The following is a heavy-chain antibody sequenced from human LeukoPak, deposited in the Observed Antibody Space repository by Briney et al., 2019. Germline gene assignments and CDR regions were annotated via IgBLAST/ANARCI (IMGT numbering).Heavy chain of an antibody. J-gene: IGHJ4*02. V-gene: IGHV4-39*07. Sequence: PETLSLTCTVSGGSISSSSYYWGWIRQPPGKGLEWIGSIYYSGSTYYNPSLKSRVTISVDTSKNQFSLKLSSVTAADTAVYYCARANRVSLYYFDYWGQGTLVTVSS. CDR1: GGSISSSSYY. CDR3: ARANRVSLYYFDY. CDR2: IYYSGST. D-gene: IGHD5/OR15-5a*01.